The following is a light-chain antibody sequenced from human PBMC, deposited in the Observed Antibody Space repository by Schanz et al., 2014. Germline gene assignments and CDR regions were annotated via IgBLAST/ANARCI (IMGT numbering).Light chain of an antibody. Sequence: DIVLTQSPDSLAVSLGERATINCRSSQSVFHRSNNKNYLTWYQHKPGQPPKLLINWASTRESGVPDRFSGSGSGTDFTLTISSLQAEDVAVYYCQHYYTTPFTFGPGTKVEIK. CDR1: QSVFHRSNNKNY. V-gene: IGKV4-1*01. J-gene: IGKJ3*01. CDR2: WAS. CDR3: QHYYTTPFT.